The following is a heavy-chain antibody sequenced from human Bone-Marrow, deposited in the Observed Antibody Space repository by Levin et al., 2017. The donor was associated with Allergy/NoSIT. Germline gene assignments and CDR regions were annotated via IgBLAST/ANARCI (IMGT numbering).Heavy chain of an antibody. J-gene: IGHJ6*02. D-gene: IGHD3-3*01. CDR1: GGSLNNYA. Sequence: KISCKASGGSLNNYAISWVRQAPGQGLEWMGGIIPSFGAKNYAQTFQDRVTITADESTNRAYMELRGLRSEDTAVYYCARGVRFLEWLSNPRHYYYYCMDVWGQGTTVTVSS. CDR3: ARGVRFLEWLSNPRHYYYYCMDV. V-gene: IGHV1-69*01. CDR2: IIPSFGAK.